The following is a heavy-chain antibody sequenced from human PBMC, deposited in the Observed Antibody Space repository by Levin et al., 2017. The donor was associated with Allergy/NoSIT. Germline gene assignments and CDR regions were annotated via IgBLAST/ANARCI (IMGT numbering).Heavy chain of an antibody. CDR2: FSAYNRNT. V-gene: IGHV1-18*01. D-gene: IGHD3-3*01. CDR3: AREMQRFLEWSDAFDI. CDR1: GYTFTSYG. Sequence: GGSLRLSCKASGYTFTSYGISWVRQAPGQGLEWMGWFSAYNRNTKYAQKFQGRVTMTTDTSTSTAYMELRDLRSDDTAVYYCAREMQRFLEWSDAFDIWGQGTMVTVSS. J-gene: IGHJ3*02.